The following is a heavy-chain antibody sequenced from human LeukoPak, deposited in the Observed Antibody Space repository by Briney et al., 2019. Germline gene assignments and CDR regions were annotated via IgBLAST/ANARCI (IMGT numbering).Heavy chain of an antibody. J-gene: IGHJ5*02. Sequence: GASVKVSCKASGYTFTSYYMHWVRQAPGQGLEWMGIINPSGGSTSYAQKFQGRVTMTRDMSTSTVYMELSSLRSEDTAVYYCARGPPPYSSSSKGWFDPWGQGTLVTVSS. CDR3: ARGPPPYSSSSKGWFDP. D-gene: IGHD6-13*01. V-gene: IGHV1-46*01. CDR2: INPSGGST. CDR1: GYTFTSYY.